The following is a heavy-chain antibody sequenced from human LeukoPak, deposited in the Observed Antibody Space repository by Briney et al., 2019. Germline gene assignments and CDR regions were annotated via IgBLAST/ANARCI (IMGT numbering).Heavy chain of an antibody. V-gene: IGHV4-59*01. CDR1: GGSISSYY. J-gene: IGHJ5*02. CDR2: IYYSGST. CDR3: AREAGAPNWFDP. D-gene: IGHD6-19*01. Sequence: SETLSLTCTVSGGSISSYYWSWIRQPPGKGLEWIGYIYYSGSTNYNPSLKSRVTISVDTSKNQFSLKLSSVTAADTAVYYCAREAGAPNWFDPWGQGTLVTVSS.